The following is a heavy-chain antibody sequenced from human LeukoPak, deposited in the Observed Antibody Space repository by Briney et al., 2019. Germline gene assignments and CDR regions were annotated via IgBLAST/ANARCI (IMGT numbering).Heavy chain of an antibody. D-gene: IGHD1-26*01. Sequence: GGSLRLSCAASGFTFSTYAMSWVRQAPGKGLEWVSAISVSGGDTFYADSVRGRPTISRDNSMNTLYLQMNSLRAEDTAMYYCAKHSGNYFFDHWGQGTLVTVSA. CDR3: AKHSGNYFFDH. V-gene: IGHV3-23*01. J-gene: IGHJ4*02. CDR2: ISVSGGDT. CDR1: GFTFSTYA.